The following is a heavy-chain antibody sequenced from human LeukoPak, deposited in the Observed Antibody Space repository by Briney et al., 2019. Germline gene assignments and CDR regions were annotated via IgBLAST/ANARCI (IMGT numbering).Heavy chain of an antibody. CDR2: IIPILGIA. D-gene: IGHD6-19*01. J-gene: IGHJ4*02. CDR1: GGTFSSYA. V-gene: IGHV1-69*04. CDR3: ARGLGSGWSHTDY. Sequence: ASVKVSCKASGGTFSSYAISWVRQVPGQGLEWMGRIIPILGIANYAQKFQGRVTITADKSTSTAYMELSSLRSEDTAVYYCARGLGSGWSHTDYWGQGTLVTVSS.